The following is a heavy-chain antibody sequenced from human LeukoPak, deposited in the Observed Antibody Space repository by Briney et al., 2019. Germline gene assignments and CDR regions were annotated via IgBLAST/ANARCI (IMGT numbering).Heavy chain of an antibody. D-gene: IGHD4-17*01. CDR1: GGYICSYY. CDR2: IYTSGTT. V-gene: IGHV4-4*07. CDR3: ARLSTVTTSFDY. J-gene: IGHJ4*02. Sequence: SETLSLTCTVSGGYICSYYWSWIRQPAGKGLEWIGRIYTSGTTHYNPSLKSRVTMSVDTSKNQFSLKLSSVTAADTAVYYCARLSTVTTSFDYWGQGTLVTVSS.